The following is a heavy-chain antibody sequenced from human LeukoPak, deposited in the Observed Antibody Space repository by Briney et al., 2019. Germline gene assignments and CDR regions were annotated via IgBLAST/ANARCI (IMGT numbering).Heavy chain of an antibody. V-gene: IGHV3-21*04. Sequence: GGSLRLSCAASGFTFSSYSMNWVRQAPGKGLEWVSSISSSSSYIYYADSVKGRFTISRDNAKNSLYLQMNSLRAEDTAVYYCAKDHLPGIVVADRDYWGQGTLVTVSS. CDR1: GFTFSSYS. CDR2: ISSSSSYI. CDR3: AKDHLPGIVVADRDY. J-gene: IGHJ4*02. D-gene: IGHD6-19*01.